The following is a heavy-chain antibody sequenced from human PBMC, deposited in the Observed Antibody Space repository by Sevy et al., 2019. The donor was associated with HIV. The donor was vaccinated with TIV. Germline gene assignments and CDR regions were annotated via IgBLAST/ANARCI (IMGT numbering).Heavy chain of an antibody. CDR3: ARVDCSGGSCYSTDYYFDY. J-gene: IGHJ4*02. CDR2: IKQDGGEK. CDR1: GFTFSSYW. V-gene: IGHV3-7*03. Sequence: GGSLRLSCAASGFTFSSYWMSWVRQAPGKGLEWVANIKQDGGEKYYVDSVKGRFTISRDNAKNSLYLQMNSLRAEDTAVYYCARVDCSGGSCYSTDYYFDYWGQGTLVTVSS. D-gene: IGHD2-15*01.